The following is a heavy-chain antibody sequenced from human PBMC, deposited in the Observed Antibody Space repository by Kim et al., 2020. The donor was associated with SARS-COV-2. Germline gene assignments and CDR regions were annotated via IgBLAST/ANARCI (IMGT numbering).Heavy chain of an antibody. CDR3: ASPSTPGRVAAAGIFVLAFDI. CDR1: GGTFSSYA. J-gene: IGHJ3*02. CDR2: IIPIFGTA. Sequence: SVKVSCKASGGTFSSYAISWVRQAPGQGLEWMGGIIPIFGTANYAQKFQGRVTITADESTSTAYMELSSLRSEDTAVYYCASPSTPGRVAAAGIFVLAFDIWGQGTMVTVSS. V-gene: IGHV1-69*13. D-gene: IGHD6-13*01.